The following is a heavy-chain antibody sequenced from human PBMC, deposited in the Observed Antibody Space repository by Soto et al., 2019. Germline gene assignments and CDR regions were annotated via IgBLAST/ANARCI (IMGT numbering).Heavy chain of an antibody. J-gene: IGHJ6*02. Sequence: QTLSLTCAISGDSVSSNSAGWNWIRQSPSRGLEWLGRTYYKSKWNNDYALSVKSRITINPDTSKNQFSLHLYSVTPEDTAVYYCTGITWFRGMDVWGQGTPVTVSS. CDR2: TYYKSKWNN. CDR1: GDSVSSNSAG. D-gene: IGHD3-10*01. V-gene: IGHV6-1*01. CDR3: TGITWFRGMDV.